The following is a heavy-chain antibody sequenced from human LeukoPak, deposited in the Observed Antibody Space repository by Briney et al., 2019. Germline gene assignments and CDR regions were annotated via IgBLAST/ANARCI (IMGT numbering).Heavy chain of an antibody. J-gene: IGHJ6*04. CDR3: TRDRSGYSGYDSLGDYYGMDV. Sequence: GGSLRLSCAASGFTFSDYYMSWIRQAPGKGLEWVPYISSSSSYTNYADSVKGRFTISRDNAKNSLYLQMNSLRAEDTAVYYCTRDRSGYSGYDSLGDYYGMDVWGKGTTVTVSS. CDR2: ISSSSSYT. D-gene: IGHD5-12*01. V-gene: IGHV3-11*06. CDR1: GFTFSDYY.